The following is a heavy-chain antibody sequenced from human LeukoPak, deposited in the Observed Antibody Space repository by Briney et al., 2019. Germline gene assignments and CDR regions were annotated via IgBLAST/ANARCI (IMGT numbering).Heavy chain of an antibody. Sequence: GASVKVSCKASGYTFTSYGISWVRQAPGQGLEWMGWISAYNGNTNYAQKLQGRVTMTTDTSTSTAYMELRSLRSDDTAVYYCARVIYYGSESYYDYYYYYMDVWGKGTTVTISS. V-gene: IGHV1-18*01. J-gene: IGHJ6*03. D-gene: IGHD3-10*01. CDR1: GYTFTSYG. CDR2: ISAYNGNT. CDR3: ARVIYYGSESYYDYYYYYMDV.